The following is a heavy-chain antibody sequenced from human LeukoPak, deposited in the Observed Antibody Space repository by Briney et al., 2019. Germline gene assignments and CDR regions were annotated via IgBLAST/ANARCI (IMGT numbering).Heavy chain of an antibody. CDR3: ARVSRGDSRGAIDY. J-gene: IGHJ4*02. D-gene: IGHD2-21*02. V-gene: IGHV1-18*01. CDR2: ISAYNGNT. CDR1: GYTFTSYG. Sequence: ASVKVSCKASGYTFTSYGISWVRQAPGQGLEWMGWISAYNGNTNYAQKLPGRVTMTTDTSTSTAYMELRSLRSEDTAVYYCARVSRGDSRGAIDYWGQGTLVTVSS.